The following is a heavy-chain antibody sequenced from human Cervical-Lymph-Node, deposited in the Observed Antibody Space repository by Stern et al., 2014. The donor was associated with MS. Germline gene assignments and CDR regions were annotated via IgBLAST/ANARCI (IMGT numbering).Heavy chain of an antibody. CDR1: GFTFSSYS. CDR3: ARDHLVATFGEIDY. V-gene: IGHV3-21*01. Sequence: EVQLVESGGGLVKPGGSLRLSCAASGFTFSSYSMNWVRQAPGKGLEWVSSISSSSSYIYYADSVKGRFTISRDNAKNSLYLQMNSLRAEDTAVYYCARDHLVATFGEIDYWGQGTLVTVSS. D-gene: IGHD5-12*01. J-gene: IGHJ4*02. CDR2: ISSSSSYI.